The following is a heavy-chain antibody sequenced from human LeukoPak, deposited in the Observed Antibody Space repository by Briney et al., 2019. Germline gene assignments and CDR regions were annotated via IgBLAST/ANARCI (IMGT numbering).Heavy chain of an antibody. CDR2: IYFSGST. J-gene: IGHJ4*02. CDR1: GGSISSGDHY. D-gene: IGHD5-12*01. CDR3: ARSGSSGYDPSGS. V-gene: IGHV4-30-4*02. Sequence: KSSETLSLTCTVSGGSISSGDHYWSWIRQPPGKGLEWIGYIYFSGSTYYNPSLKSRVTISIDTSKNQFSLKLSSVTAADTAMYYCARSGSSGYDPSGSWGQGTLVTVSS.